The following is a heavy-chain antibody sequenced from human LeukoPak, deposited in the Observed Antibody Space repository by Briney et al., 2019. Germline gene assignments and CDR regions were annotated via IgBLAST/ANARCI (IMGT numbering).Heavy chain of an antibody. D-gene: IGHD6-13*01. Sequence: ASVKVSCKASGYTFTSYGISWVRQAPGQGLEWMGWISAYNGNTNYAQKIQGRVTMTTDTSTSTASMGPGNLRSDSPGVYYCAGIRLIAENGGGNWFDPWGQGTLVTVSS. CDR2: ISAYNGNT. CDR1: GYTFTSYG. V-gene: IGHV1-18*01. CDR3: AGIRLIAENGGGNWFDP. J-gene: IGHJ5*02.